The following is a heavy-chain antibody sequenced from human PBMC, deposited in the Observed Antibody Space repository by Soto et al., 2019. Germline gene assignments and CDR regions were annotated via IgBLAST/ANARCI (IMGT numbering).Heavy chain of an antibody. D-gene: IGHD1-26*01. CDR3: ARGRMGATLGYYYGIDV. V-gene: IGHV4-39*01. J-gene: IGHJ6*02. CDR2: IYYSGST. CDR1: GGSISSSSYY. Sequence: SETLSLTCTVSGGSISSSSYYWGWIRQPPGKGLEWIGSIYYSGSTYYNPSLKSRVTISVDTSKNQFSLKLSSVTAADTAVYYCARGRMGATLGYYYGIDVWGQGTTVTVSS.